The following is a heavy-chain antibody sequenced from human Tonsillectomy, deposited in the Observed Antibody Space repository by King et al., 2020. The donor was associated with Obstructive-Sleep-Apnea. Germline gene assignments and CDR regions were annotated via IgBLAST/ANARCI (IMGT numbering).Heavy chain of an antibody. CDR1: GGSINSGGYY. CDR3: ARGYSSSTSCKFDP. J-gene: IGHJ5*02. D-gene: IGHD2-2*01. V-gene: IGHV4-31*03. Sequence: VQLQESGPGLVKPSQTLSLTCTVSGGSINSGGYYWSWIRQHPGKGLEWIGYIYYNGSTYYNPSLKSRLAISLDTSNNQFSLKLSSVTAADTAVYYCARGYSSSTSCKFDPCGQGTLVTVSS. CDR2: IYYNGST.